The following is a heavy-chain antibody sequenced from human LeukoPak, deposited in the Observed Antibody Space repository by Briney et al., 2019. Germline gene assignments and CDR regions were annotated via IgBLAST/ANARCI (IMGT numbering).Heavy chain of an antibody. CDR2: IKQDGSEK. V-gene: IGHV3-7*03. Sequence: GGSLRLSCAASGFTFSSYWMSWVRQAPGKGLEWVANIKQDGSEKYYVDSVKGRFTISRDNAENSLYLQMNSLRAEDTALYYCAKGKVYYGSSEHFDYWGQGTLVTVSS. J-gene: IGHJ4*02. CDR1: GFTFSSYW. D-gene: IGHD3-22*01. CDR3: AKGKVYYGSSEHFDY.